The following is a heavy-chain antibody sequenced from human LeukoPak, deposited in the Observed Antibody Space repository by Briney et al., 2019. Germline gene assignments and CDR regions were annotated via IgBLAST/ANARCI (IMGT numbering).Heavy chain of an antibody. V-gene: IGHV3-33*01. D-gene: IGHD1-7*01. CDR2: IWYDGSNK. CDR1: GFTFSSYG. J-gene: IGHJ4*02. CDR3: ARDKAGTTRGYFDY. Sequence: GGSLRLSCAASGFTFSSYGMHWVRQAPGKGLEWVAVIWYDGSNKYYADSVKGRFTISRDNSKNTLYLQMNSLRAEDTAVYYCARDKAGTTRGYFDYWGQGTLVTVSS.